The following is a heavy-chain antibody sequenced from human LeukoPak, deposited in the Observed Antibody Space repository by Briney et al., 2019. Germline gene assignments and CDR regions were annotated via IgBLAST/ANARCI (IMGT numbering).Heavy chain of an antibody. D-gene: IGHD6-19*01. CDR1: GGSISSYY. Sequence: SETLSLTCTVSGGSISSYYWSWIRQPPGKGLEWIGYIYYSGSTNYNPSLKSRITISVDTSKNQFSLKLSSVTAADTAVYYCARAPQWLAFDYWGQGTLVTVSS. J-gene: IGHJ4*02. CDR2: IYYSGST. CDR3: ARAPQWLAFDY. V-gene: IGHV4-59*01.